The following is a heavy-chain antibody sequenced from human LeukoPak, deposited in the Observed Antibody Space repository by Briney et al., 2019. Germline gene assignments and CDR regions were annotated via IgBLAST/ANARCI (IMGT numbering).Heavy chain of an antibody. D-gene: IGHD2-21*02. CDR2: MNPNSGNT. J-gene: IGHJ4*02. V-gene: IGHV1-8*01. CDR1: GYTFTSYD. CDR3: ARNRLLGIYGY. Sequence: ASVKVSCKASGYTFTSYDINWVRQAPGQGLEWMGWMNPNSGNTVYVQKFQGRVTMTRNTSKSTAYMELSSLRSEDTAVYYCARNRLLGIYGYWGQGTLVTVSS.